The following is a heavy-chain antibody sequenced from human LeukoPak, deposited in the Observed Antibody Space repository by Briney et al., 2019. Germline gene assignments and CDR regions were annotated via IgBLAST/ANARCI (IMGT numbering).Heavy chain of an antibody. CDR1: GFTFSDYY. CDR2: ISSSGSTI. Sequence: GGSLRLSCAASGFTFSDYYMSWIRQAPGTGLEWVSYISSSGSTIYYADSVKGRFTISRDNAKNSLYLQMNSLRAEDTAVYYCARDIASGRYYYYYMDVWGKGTTVTVSS. D-gene: IGHD6-13*01. V-gene: IGHV3-11*01. CDR3: ARDIASGRYYYYYMDV. J-gene: IGHJ6*03.